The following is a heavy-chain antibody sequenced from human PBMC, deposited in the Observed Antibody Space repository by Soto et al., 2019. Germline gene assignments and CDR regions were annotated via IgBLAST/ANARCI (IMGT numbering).Heavy chain of an antibody. Sequence: HPGGSLRLSCAASGFTFSSYAMHWVRQAPGKGLEWVAVISYDGSNKYYADSVKGRFTISRDNSKNTLYLQMNSLRAEDTAVYYCARDYGKQQLGILICEYWGQGKMVTVSS. J-gene: IGHJ4*02. V-gene: IGHV3-30-3*01. D-gene: IGHD6-13*01. CDR3: ARDYGKQQLGILICEY. CDR1: GFTFSSYA. CDR2: ISYDGSNK.